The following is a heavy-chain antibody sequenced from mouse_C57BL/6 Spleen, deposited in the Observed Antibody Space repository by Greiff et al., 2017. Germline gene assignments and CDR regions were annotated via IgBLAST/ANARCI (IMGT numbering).Heavy chain of an antibody. V-gene: IGHV1-64*01. CDR2: IHPSSGSP. J-gene: IGHJ4*01. CDR1: GYTFTSYW. D-gene: IGHD1-1*01. CDR3: ARLDFPFYYGSSYGMDY. Sequence: QVQLQQPGAELVKPGASVKLSCKASGYTFTSYWMHWVKQRPGQGLEWIGMIHPSSGSPNYNEKFKSKATLTVDKSSSTAYMQLSSLTSEDSAVYYGARLDFPFYYGSSYGMDYWGQGTSVTVSS.